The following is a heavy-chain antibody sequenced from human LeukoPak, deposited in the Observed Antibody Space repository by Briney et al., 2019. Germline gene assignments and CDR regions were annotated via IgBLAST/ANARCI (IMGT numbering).Heavy chain of an antibody. Sequence: PGGSLRLSCAASGFTFSSYSTNWVRQAPGKGLEWVSSISSSSRYIYYADSVKGRFTISRDNAKNSLYLQMNSLRAEDTAVYYCARDSIYGVGYFDWFPPGMDVWGQGTTVTVSS. CDR3: ARDSIYGVGYFDWFPPGMDV. J-gene: IGHJ6*02. D-gene: IGHD3-9*01. V-gene: IGHV3-21*01. CDR1: GFTFSSYS. CDR2: ISSSSRYI.